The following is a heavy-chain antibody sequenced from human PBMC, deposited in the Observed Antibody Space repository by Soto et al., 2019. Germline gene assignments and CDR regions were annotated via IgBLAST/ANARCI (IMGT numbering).Heavy chain of an antibody. CDR3: ARGDTYFDY. Sequence: SETLSLTCTVSGGSISSYYWSWIRQPPGKGLEWIGYIYYSGSTNYNPSLKSRVTISVDTSKNQFSLKLSSVTAADTAVYYCARGDTYFDYWGQGTLVTVSS. CDR2: IYYSGST. CDR1: GGSISSYY. D-gene: IGHD5-18*01. J-gene: IGHJ4*02. V-gene: IGHV4-59*01.